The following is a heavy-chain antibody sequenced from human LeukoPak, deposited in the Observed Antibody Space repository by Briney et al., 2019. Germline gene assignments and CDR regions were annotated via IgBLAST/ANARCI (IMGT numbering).Heavy chain of an antibody. V-gene: IGHV1-69*04. Sequence: SVTVSFKASGGTFSSYAISWVRQAPGQGLEWMGRIIPILGIANYAQKFQGRVTITADKSTSTAYMELSSLRSEDTAVYYCASEANSGYYSGTWFDPWGEGTLVTVSS. CDR3: ASEANSGYYSGTWFDP. CDR1: GGTFSSYA. J-gene: IGHJ5*02. D-gene: IGHD3-22*01. CDR2: IIPILGIA.